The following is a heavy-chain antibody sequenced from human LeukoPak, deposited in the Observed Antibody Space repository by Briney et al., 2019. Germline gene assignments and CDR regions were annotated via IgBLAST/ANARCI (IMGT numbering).Heavy chain of an antibody. CDR3: AKLDYYATRVYYSDYFDY. J-gene: IGHJ4*02. Sequence: GGSLRLSCAASGFTFSSYAMHWVRQAPGKGLEWVAVISYDGSNKYYADSVKGRFTISRDNSKNTLYLQMNSLRAEDTAVYYCAKLDYYATRVYYSDYFDYWGQGTLVTVSP. CDR1: GFTFSSYA. CDR2: ISYDGSNK. V-gene: IGHV3-30-3*02. D-gene: IGHD3-22*01.